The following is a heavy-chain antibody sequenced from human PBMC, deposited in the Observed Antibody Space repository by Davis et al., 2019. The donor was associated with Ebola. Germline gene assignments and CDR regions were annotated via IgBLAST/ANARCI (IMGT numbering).Heavy chain of an antibody. CDR1: GFFFSDYA. J-gene: IGHJ4*02. CDR3: TTLEHVTDYDY. Sequence: PGGSLRLSCAASGFFFSDYAMHWVRQSPGKGLEWVAVITHDGSNRQHTDSAKGRFTISRDNSKNTLYLQMNLLRPDDTGVYYCTTLEHVTDYDYWGLGTRVTVSS. D-gene: IGHD1/OR15-1a*01. V-gene: IGHV3-30-3*01. CDR2: ITHDGSNR.